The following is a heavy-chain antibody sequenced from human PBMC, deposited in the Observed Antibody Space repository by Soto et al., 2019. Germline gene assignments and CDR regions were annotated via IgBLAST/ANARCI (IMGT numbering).Heavy chain of an antibody. J-gene: IGHJ4*02. Sequence: QVQLQESGPGLVKPSQTLSLTCTVSGGSISSGGYYWSWIRQHPGKGLEWLGYIYYSGSTYYNPSLKSRVTISVDTSKNQFSLKLSSVTAADTAVYYCARGLRVRSTYYYDSSGYYSHFDYWGQGTLVTVSS. CDR2: IYYSGST. V-gene: IGHV4-31*03. D-gene: IGHD3-22*01. CDR1: GGSISSGGYY. CDR3: ARGLRVRSTYYYDSSGYYSHFDY.